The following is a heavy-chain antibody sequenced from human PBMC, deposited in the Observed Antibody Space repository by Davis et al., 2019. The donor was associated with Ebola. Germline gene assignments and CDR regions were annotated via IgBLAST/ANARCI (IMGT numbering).Heavy chain of an antibody. CDR2: IDWDDDK. D-gene: IGHD3-22*01. CDR3: ARIPDSSGYNYYFDY. CDR1: GFSLSTGGMC. J-gene: IGHJ4*02. V-gene: IGHV2-70*01. Sequence: SGPTLVKPTQTLTLTCTFSGFSLSTGGMCVSWIRQPPGKALEWLALIDWDDDKYYSTSLKTRLTISKDTSKNQVVLTMTNMDPVDTATYYCARIPDSSGYNYYFDYWGQGTLVTVSS.